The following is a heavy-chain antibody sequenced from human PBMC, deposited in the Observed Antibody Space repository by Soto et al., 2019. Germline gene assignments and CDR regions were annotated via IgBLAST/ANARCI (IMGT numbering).Heavy chain of an antibody. CDR2: ISGSGGST. Sequence: PGGSLRLSCAASGFTFSSYAMSWVRQAPGKGLEWVSAISGSGGSTYYADSVKGRFTISRDNSKNTLYLQMNSLRAEDTAVYYCAKGYSSSWLTTYFDYWGQGTLVTVSS. V-gene: IGHV3-23*01. CDR3: AKGYSSSWLTTYFDY. D-gene: IGHD6-13*01. CDR1: GFTFSSYA. J-gene: IGHJ4*02.